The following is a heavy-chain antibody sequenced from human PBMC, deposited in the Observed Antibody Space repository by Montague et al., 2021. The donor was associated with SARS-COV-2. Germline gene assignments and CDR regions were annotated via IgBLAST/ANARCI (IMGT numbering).Heavy chain of an antibody. Sequence: SETLSLTCNVSGDSISSANYQWAWFRQPPGKGLQWVGSISHRGSAYYNPSLKSRLTISADMSKRLFSLDVESVAVADTAFYYCARQVGDFWTGFYVDSWGQGTLVTVSS. CDR1: GDSISSANYQ. D-gene: IGHD3/OR15-3a*01. J-gene: IGHJ4*02. V-gene: IGHV4-39*01. CDR3: ARQVGDFWTGFYVDS. CDR2: ISHRGSA.